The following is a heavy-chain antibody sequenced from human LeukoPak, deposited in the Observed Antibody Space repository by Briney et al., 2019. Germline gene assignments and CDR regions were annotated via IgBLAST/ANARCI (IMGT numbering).Heavy chain of an antibody. CDR2: IYYSGST. Sequence: SETLSLTCTVSGGSISSYYWSWIRQPPGKGLEWIGYIYYSGSTNYNPSLKSRVTISVDTSKNQFSLKLSSVTAADTAVYYCARDAPHTYYDILTGFSIKTASYYYYYYMDVWGKGTTVTISS. CDR1: GGSISSYY. D-gene: IGHD3-9*01. V-gene: IGHV4-59*01. J-gene: IGHJ6*03. CDR3: ARDAPHTYYDILTGFSIKTASYYYYYYMDV.